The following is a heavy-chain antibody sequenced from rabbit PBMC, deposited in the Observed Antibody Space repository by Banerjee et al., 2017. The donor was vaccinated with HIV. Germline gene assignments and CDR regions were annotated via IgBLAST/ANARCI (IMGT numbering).Heavy chain of an antibody. V-gene: IGHV1S40*01. CDR3: ARGGASYADYGYAAFNL. CDR1: GFSFSSSYY. J-gene: IGHJ4*01. CDR2: IYTGTGST. Sequence: QSLEESGGDLVKPGASLTLTCTASGFSFSSSYYMCWVRQAPGKGLEWIACIYTGTGSTYYASWAKGRFTISKPSSTTVTLQMTSLTAADTATYFCARGGASYADYGYAAFNLWGPGTLVTVS. D-gene: IGHD6-1*01.